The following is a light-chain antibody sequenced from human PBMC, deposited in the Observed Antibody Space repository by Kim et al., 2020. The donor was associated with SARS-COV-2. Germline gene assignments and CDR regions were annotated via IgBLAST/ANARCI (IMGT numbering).Light chain of an antibody. Sequence: SVALGQTVRITCQGDSLRSYYATSYQQKPGQAQIVVIYGKNNRPSGIPDRFSGSSSGNTASLTITGTQAGDEADYYCNSRDSNDNVVFGGGTKLTVL. J-gene: IGLJ2*01. CDR1: SLRSYY. CDR2: GKN. V-gene: IGLV3-19*01. CDR3: NSRDSNDNVV.